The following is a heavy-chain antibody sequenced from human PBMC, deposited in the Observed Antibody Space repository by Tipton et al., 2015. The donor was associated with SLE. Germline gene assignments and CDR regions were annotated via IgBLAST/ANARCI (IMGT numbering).Heavy chain of an antibody. Sequence: SLRLSCAASGFTFSSYGMHWVRQVPGKGLEWVAVIWYDGSNKYYADSVKGRFTISRDNSKNTLYLQMNSLRAEDTAVYYCASQMTIRDAFDIWGQGTMVTVSS. J-gene: IGHJ3*02. CDR3: ASQMTIRDAFDI. V-gene: IGHV3-33*01. CDR2: IWYDGSNK. CDR1: GFTFSSYG. D-gene: IGHD5-24*01.